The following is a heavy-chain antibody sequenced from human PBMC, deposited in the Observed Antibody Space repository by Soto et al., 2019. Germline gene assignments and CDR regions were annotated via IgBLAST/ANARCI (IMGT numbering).Heavy chain of an antibody. Sequence: QVQLVESGGGVVHPGTSLRLSCAVPRFIFIAYGIHWFRQAPGKGLEWVSVISYDGSNEYYADSVKGRFTISRDDSKNTLYLQMNSLRSEDTAVYYCASTADTTMGTWALGYWGQGTLVTVSS. CDR2: ISYDGSNE. CDR3: ASTADTTMGTWALGY. V-gene: IGHV3-30*03. D-gene: IGHD5-18*01. CDR1: RFIFIAYG. J-gene: IGHJ1*01.